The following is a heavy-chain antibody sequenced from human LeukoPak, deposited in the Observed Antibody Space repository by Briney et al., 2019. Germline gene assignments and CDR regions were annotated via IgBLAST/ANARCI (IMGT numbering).Heavy chain of an antibody. CDR3: ARSYGSGNYFDY. CDR1: GGSISTYY. V-gene: IGHV4-59*01. Sequence: KPSETPSLTCTVSGGSISTYYWSWIRQPPGKGLEWIGYIYYSGSANYNPSLKSRVTISVDTSKNQFSLKLSSVTAADTAVYYCARSYGSGNYFDYWGQGTLVTVSS. CDR2: IYYSGSA. D-gene: IGHD3-10*01. J-gene: IGHJ4*02.